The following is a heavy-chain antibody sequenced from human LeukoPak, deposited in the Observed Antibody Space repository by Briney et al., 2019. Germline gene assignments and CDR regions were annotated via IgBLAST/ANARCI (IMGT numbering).Heavy chain of an antibody. Sequence: GRSLRLSCAASGFIFSSHAMHWVRQAPGKGLEWVAVIWYDGSNKYYADSVKGRFTISRANSKNTLYLQMNSLRAEDTAVYYCARALNRYTEFYFDYWGQGTLVTVSS. CDR3: ARALNRYTEFYFDY. CDR2: IWYDGSNK. CDR1: GFIFSSHA. V-gene: IGHV3-33*08. J-gene: IGHJ4*02. D-gene: IGHD3-16*02.